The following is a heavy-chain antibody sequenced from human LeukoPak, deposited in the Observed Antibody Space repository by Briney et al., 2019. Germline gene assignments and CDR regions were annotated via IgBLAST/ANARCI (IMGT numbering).Heavy chain of an antibody. CDR2: TYNRGNT. J-gene: IGHJ3*02. CDR3: ARDFWAATGAFEI. V-gene: IGHV4-61*01. CDR1: GDSVNSATFY. Sequence: SVTLSLTCTVSGDSVNSATFYWAWIRQSPGKGLELIGYTYNRGNTYYNPSLNSRVTISVDTSKNQFPLKLRSVTAADSAVYYCARDFWAATGAFEIWGQGASVTVSS. D-gene: IGHD3/OR15-3a*01.